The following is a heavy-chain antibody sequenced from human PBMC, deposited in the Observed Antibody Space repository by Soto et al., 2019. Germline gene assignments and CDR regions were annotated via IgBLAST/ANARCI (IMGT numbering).Heavy chain of an antibody. V-gene: IGHV1-2*04. CDR1: GYTFTGYY. J-gene: IGHJ4*02. CDR3: ARGSYYHDSSGSETIDY. D-gene: IGHD3-22*01. Sequence: ASVKVSCKASGYTFTGYYMHWVRQAPGQGLEWMGWINPNSGGTNYAQKFQGWVTMTRDTSISTAYMELSRLRSDDTAVYYCARGSYYHDSSGSETIDYWGQGTLVTVSS. CDR2: INPNSGGT.